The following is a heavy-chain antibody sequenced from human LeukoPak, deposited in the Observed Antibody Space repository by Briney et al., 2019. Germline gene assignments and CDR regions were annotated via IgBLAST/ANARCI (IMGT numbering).Heavy chain of an antibody. CDR3: ARDPRSGAFDI. J-gene: IGHJ3*02. CDR1: GDSITSGSYY. Sequence: SETLSLTCTVSGDSITSGSYYWAWIRQPPGRGLEWIGEIYHSGSTNYNPSLKSRVTISVDKSKNQFSLKLSSVTAADTAVYYCARDPRSGAFDIWGQGTMVTVSS. CDR2: IYHSGST. V-gene: IGHV4-39*07.